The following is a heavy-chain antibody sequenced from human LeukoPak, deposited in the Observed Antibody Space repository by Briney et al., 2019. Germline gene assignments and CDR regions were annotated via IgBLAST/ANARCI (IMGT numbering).Heavy chain of an antibody. CDR1: GGSISSYY. V-gene: IGHV4-59*01. Sequence: PSEALSLTCTVSGGSISSYYWSWIRLPPGKGLEWIGYLSKSGNTNYSPSLKSRVTIFGDTSKNQFFLKLSSVTAADTAVYYCARARYVNSFYAFDIWGQGTLVTVSS. CDR2: LSKSGNT. D-gene: IGHD3-9*01. CDR3: ARARYVNSFYAFDI. J-gene: IGHJ3*02.